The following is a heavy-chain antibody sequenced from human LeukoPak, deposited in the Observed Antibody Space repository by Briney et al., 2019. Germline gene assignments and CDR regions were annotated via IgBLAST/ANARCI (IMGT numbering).Heavy chain of an antibody. J-gene: IGHJ6*02. CDR3: ARVRAYSSSWYSRDYGMDV. Sequence: SETLSLTCTVSGGSISSYYWSWIRQPPGKGLEWIGYIYYSGSTNYNPSLKSRVTISVDTSKNQFSLKLSSVTAADTAAYYCARVRAYSSSWYSRDYGMDVWGQGTTVTVSS. V-gene: IGHV4-59*01. D-gene: IGHD6-13*01. CDR1: GGSISSYY. CDR2: IYYSGST.